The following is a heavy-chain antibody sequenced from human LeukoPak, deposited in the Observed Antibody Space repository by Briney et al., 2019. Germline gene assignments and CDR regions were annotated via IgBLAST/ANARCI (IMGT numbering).Heavy chain of an antibody. D-gene: IGHD6-19*01. CDR1: GYTLTSYA. Sequence: ASVKVSCKASGYTLTSYAMHWVRQAPGQRLEWMGWINAGNGNIEYSQKFQGRVTITRDTSASTGYMEVSSLRSEDTAVYYCANSWLYRDGLDVWGQGTTVTVSS. CDR3: ANSWLYRDGLDV. CDR2: INAGNGNI. J-gene: IGHJ6*02. V-gene: IGHV1-3*01.